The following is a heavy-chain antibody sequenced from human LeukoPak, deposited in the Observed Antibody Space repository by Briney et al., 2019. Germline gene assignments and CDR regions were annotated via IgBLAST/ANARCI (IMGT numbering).Heavy chain of an antibody. J-gene: IGHJ5*02. CDR2: ISYDGSNK. CDR3: ARGAYYYGSGIFDP. D-gene: IGHD3-10*01. CDR1: GFTFSSYA. Sequence: GGSLKLSCAASGFTFSSYAMHWVRQAPGKGLEWVAVISYDGSNKYYADSVKGRFTISRDNSKNTLYLQMNSLRAEDTAVYYCARGAYYYGSGIFDPWGQGTLVTVSS. V-gene: IGHV3-30*04.